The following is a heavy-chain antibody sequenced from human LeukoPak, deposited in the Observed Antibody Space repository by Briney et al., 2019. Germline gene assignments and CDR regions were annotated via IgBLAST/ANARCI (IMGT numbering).Heavy chain of an antibody. Sequence: GGSLRLSCAASGFTFSTYSMNWVRQAPGKGLEWVAYISSRSSAAYYADSVKGRFTISRDNAKNSLYLQMNSLRDEDTAVYYCARGTGDPQRFDPWGQGTLVTVSS. J-gene: IGHJ5*02. D-gene: IGHD4-17*01. CDR2: ISSRSSAA. V-gene: IGHV3-48*02. CDR3: ARGTGDPQRFDP. CDR1: GFTFSTYS.